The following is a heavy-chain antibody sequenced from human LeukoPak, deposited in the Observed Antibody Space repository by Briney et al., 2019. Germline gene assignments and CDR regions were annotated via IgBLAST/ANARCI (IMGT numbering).Heavy chain of an antibody. V-gene: IGHV3-74*01. CDR2: SNTDGTVT. CDR3: ATKQWLAPPPDS. CDR1: GYPFSKYG. Sequence: GGPLRLLCAASGYPFSKYGVLWPRQAPGKGLEGVSRSNTDGTVTTYADSVKGRFTVSRDNADNTMFLQMNSVRDEDTAVYYCATKQWLAPPPDSWGQGTPVTVSS. J-gene: IGHJ4*02. D-gene: IGHD6-19*01.